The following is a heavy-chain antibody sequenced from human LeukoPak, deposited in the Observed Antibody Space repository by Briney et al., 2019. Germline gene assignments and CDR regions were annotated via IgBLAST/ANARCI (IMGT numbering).Heavy chain of an antibody. D-gene: IGHD5-24*01. J-gene: IGHJ6*02. Sequence: GGSLRFSCAASGFTVSSNYTSWVRQAPGKGLEWVSVIYSGGSTYYADSVKGRFTISRDNSKNTLYLQMNSLRAEDTAVYYCARRRDGYNFDYYYYGMDVWGQGTTVTVSS. CDR1: GFTVSSNY. CDR2: IYSGGST. V-gene: IGHV3-53*01. CDR3: ARRRDGYNFDYYYYGMDV.